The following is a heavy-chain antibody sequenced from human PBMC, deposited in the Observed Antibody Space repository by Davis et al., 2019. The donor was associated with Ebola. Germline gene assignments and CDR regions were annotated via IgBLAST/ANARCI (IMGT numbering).Heavy chain of an antibody. J-gene: IGHJ5*02. CDR3: ASGLRGYSYGNWFDT. V-gene: IGHV3-21*01. CDR2: ISSSSSYI. CDR1: GFAFSSYA. D-gene: IGHD5-18*01. Sequence: GESLKISCAASGFAFSSYAMTWVRQAPGKGLEWVSSISSSSSYIYYADSVKGRFTISRDNAKNSLYLQMNSLRAEDTAVYYCASGLRGYSYGNWFDTWGQGTLVTVSS.